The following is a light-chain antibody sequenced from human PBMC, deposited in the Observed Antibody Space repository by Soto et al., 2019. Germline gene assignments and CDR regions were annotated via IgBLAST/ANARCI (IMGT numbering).Light chain of an antibody. CDR1: QSVNSN. CDR2: GAS. Sequence: EVVMTQSPATLSVSPGERATLSCRASQSVNSNLAWYQQRPGQAPRLLIYGASTRAPGIPARFGGSGSGTEFTLTISSLQSEDFAVYYCQQYDNWPRTFGQGTKVEI. J-gene: IGKJ1*01. CDR3: QQYDNWPRT. V-gene: IGKV3-15*01.